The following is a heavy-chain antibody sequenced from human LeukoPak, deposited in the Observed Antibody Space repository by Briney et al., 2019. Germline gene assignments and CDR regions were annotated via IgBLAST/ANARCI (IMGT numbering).Heavy chain of an antibody. D-gene: IGHD3-22*01. J-gene: IGHJ2*01. CDR3: GRETYYYDSSGYSARYFDL. CDR2: ISSSTI. CDR1: GFTFSSYS. Sequence: GGSLRLSCAASGFTFSSYSMNWVRQAPGKGLEWVSYISSSTIYYADSVKGRFTISRDNAKNSLYLQMNSLRAEDTAVYYCGRETYYYDSSGYSARYFDLWGRGTLVTVSS. V-gene: IGHV3-48*04.